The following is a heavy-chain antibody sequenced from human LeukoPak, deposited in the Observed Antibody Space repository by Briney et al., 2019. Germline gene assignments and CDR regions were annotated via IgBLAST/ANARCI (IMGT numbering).Heavy chain of an antibody. Sequence: VGALRLSCAACGLIFSTYSMNWVRQAPGKGLEWVSSISSSTSYIYYADSVKGRFTISRDNANNSLYLQMNSLRPEDTAVYYCARENSGSYYQFERWGQGTLVTVSS. CDR1: GLIFSTYS. CDR3: ARENSGSYYQFER. CDR2: ISSSTSYI. J-gene: IGHJ4*02. D-gene: IGHD1-26*01. V-gene: IGHV3-21*01.